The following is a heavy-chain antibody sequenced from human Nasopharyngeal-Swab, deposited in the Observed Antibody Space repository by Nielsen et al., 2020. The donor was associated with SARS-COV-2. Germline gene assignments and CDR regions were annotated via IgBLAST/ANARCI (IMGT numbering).Heavy chain of an antibody. Sequence: ESLKISCAASGFTLGNYWMSWVRQAPGKGLEWVANINQDGSEKYYLDSVEGRFTISRDNPKNSLYLQMNSLRAEETAVFYCVRLSIATAGVDYWGQGSLVTVSS. CDR1: GFTLGNYW. V-gene: IGHV3-7*01. D-gene: IGHD6-13*01. J-gene: IGHJ4*02. CDR2: INQDGSEK. CDR3: VRLSIATAGVDY.